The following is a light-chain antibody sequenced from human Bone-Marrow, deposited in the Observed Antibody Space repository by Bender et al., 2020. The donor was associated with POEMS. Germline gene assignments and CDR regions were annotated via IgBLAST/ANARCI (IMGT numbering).Light chain of an antibody. V-gene: IGLV1-44*01. CDR3: ATWDDRLDGPI. CDR1: SSNIGTNP. Sequence: QSVLTQPPSASGTPGQRVTISCSGSSSNIGTNPVNWYQQLPGTAPKLLIYINTQRPSGVPDRFSGSKSGTSASLAIGGLRSEDEADYYCATWDDRLDGPIFGGGTRLTVL. J-gene: IGLJ2*01. CDR2: INT.